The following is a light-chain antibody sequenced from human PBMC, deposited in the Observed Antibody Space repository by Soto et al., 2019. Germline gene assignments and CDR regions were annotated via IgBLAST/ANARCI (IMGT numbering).Light chain of an antibody. CDR2: KAS. V-gene: IGKV1-5*03. CDR1: QSISSW. Sequence: DIQMTQSPSTLSASVGDRVTITCRASQSISSWLAWYQQKPGKAPKLLIYKASTLETGVPSRFSGSGSGTEFTLTISSLQPDDFANYYCQQYNSYSTFTFGGGTKVEIK. J-gene: IGKJ4*01. CDR3: QQYNSYSTFT.